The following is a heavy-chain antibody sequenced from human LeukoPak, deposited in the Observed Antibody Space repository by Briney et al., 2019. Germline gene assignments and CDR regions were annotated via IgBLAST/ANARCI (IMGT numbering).Heavy chain of an antibody. J-gene: IGHJ4*02. V-gene: IGHV4-4*07. CDR1: GGSISSYH. CDR3: VRYEGDF. Sequence: PSETLSLTCTVSGGSISSYHWSWIRQAAGKGLEWVGRIYPSGITNYNPSLKSRVTMSVDTSKNQFSLKLTSVTAADTAVYYCVRYEGDFWGQGTLVTVSS. D-gene: IGHD3-3*01. CDR2: IYPSGIT.